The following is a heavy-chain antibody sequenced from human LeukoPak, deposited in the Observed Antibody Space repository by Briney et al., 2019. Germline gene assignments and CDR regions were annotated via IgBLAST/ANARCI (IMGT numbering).Heavy chain of an antibody. D-gene: IGHD1-26*01. V-gene: IGHV1-2*02. CDR3: AREGVWELLSSWFDP. Sequence: ASVKVSCKASGYTFTGYYMHWVRQAPGQGLEWMGWINPNSGGTNYAQKFQGRVTMTRDTSISTAYMELSRLRSDDTAVYYCAREGVWELLSSWFDPWGQGTLVTVSS. CDR1: GYTFTGYY. CDR2: INPNSGGT. J-gene: IGHJ5*02.